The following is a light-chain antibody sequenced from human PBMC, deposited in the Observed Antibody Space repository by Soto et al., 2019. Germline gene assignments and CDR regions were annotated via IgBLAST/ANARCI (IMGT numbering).Light chain of an antibody. CDR2: YVS. V-gene: IGLV2-14*03. Sequence: QSALTQPASVSGSPGQSITISCTGTSSDVGGYNYVSWYQQHPGKAPKLMIYYVSHRPSGVSNRFSGSKSGNTASLTISGLQAEDEADYYCSSYTSINSYVFGTGTKVTDL. J-gene: IGLJ1*01. CDR1: SSDVGGYNY. CDR3: SSYTSINSYV.